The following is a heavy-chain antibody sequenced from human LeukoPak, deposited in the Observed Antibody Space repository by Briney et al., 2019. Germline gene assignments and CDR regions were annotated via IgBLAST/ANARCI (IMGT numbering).Heavy chain of an antibody. D-gene: IGHD6-13*01. Sequence: GGSLRLTCAASGFTFSSYAMHWVRQAPGKGLEWVAVISYDGSNKYYADSVKGRFTISRDNSKNTLYLQMNSLRAEDTAVYYCARDVLTGSSWLPPYYYYYYGMDVWGQGTTVTVSS. CDR1: GFTFSSYA. V-gene: IGHV3-30-3*01. CDR3: ARDVLTGSSWLPPYYYYYYGMDV. J-gene: IGHJ6*02. CDR2: ISYDGSNK.